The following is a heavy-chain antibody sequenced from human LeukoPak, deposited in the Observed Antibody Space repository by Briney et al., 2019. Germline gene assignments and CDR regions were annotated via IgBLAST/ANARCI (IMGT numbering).Heavy chain of an antibody. CDR2: IYTSGST. Sequence: PSETLSLTCTVSGGSISSGSYYWSWIRQPGVKGLEWIGRIYTSGSTNYNPSLKSRVTISVDTSKNQFSLKLSSVTAADTAVYYCARGVNYYYYYMDVWGKGTTVTISS. V-gene: IGHV4-61*02. CDR3: ARGVNYYYYYMDV. J-gene: IGHJ6*03. D-gene: IGHD4-23*01. CDR1: GGSISSGSYY.